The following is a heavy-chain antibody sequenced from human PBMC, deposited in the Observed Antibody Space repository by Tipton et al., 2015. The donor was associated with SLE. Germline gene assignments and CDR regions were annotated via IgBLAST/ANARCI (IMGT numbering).Heavy chain of an antibody. CDR1: GGSISSYY. CDR3: AGDYYDSSGLFDY. D-gene: IGHD3-22*01. V-gene: IGHV4-59*08. J-gene: IGHJ4*02. Sequence: LRLSCTVSGGSISSYYWSRIRQPPGKGLEWIGYIYYSGSTNYNPSLKSRVTISVDTSKNQFSLKLSSVTAADTAVYYCAGDYYDSSGLFDYWGQGTLVTVSS. CDR2: IYYSGST.